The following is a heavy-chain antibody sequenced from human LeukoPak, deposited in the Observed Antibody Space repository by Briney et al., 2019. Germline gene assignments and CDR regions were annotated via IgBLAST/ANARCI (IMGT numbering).Heavy chain of an antibody. CDR1: GFTFSSYE. CDR2: ISSSGSTI. V-gene: IGHV3-48*03. Sequence: PGGSLRLSCAASGFTFSSYEMNWVRQAPGKGLEWISYISSSGSTIYYADSVKGRFTISRDNAKNSLYLQMNSLRAEDTAVYYCAKAGGGRIIRDAFDIWGQGTMVTVSS. J-gene: IGHJ3*02. CDR3: AKAGGGRIIRDAFDI. D-gene: IGHD3-10*01.